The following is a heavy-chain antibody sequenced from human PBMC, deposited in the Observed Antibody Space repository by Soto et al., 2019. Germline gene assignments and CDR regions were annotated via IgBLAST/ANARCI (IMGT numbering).Heavy chain of an antibody. Sequence: QLQLQESGSGLVKPSQTLSLTCAVSGGSISSGCYSWSWIRQPPGKGLEWIGYIYHSGSTYYNPSLKSRVTISVDRSKNQFSLKLSSVAAADTAVYYCASSYYDSSGSALRDWGQGTLVTVSS. V-gene: IGHV4-30-2*01. J-gene: IGHJ1*01. CDR1: GGSISSGCYS. D-gene: IGHD3-22*01. CDR2: IYHSGST. CDR3: ASSYYDSSGSALRD.